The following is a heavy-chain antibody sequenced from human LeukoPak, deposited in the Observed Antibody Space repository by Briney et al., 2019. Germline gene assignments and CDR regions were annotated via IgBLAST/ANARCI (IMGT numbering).Heavy chain of an antibody. Sequence: PGGSLRLSCAASGFTFSSYGMHWVRQAPGKGLEWVAVIWYGGSNKYYADSVKGRFTISRDNSKNTLYLQMNSLRAEDTAVYYCAKPDYPLVYYFDYWGQGTLVTVSS. D-gene: IGHD2-8*01. CDR2: IWYGGSNK. J-gene: IGHJ4*02. CDR1: GFTFSSYG. V-gene: IGHV3-30*02. CDR3: AKPDYPLVYYFDY.